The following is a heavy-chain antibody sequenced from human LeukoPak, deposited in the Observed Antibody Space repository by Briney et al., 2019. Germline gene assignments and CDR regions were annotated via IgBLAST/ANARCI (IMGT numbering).Heavy chain of an antibody. D-gene: IGHD3-3*01. J-gene: IGHJ6*03. CDR2: INPNSGGT. CDR3: ARALRFLEWWEDYYYMDV. CDR1: GYTFTVYY. Sequence: ASVKVSCKASGYTFTVYYMHWVRHAPGQGLEWMGRINPNSGGTNYAQKFQGRVTMTRDTSISTAYMELSRLRSDDTAVYYCARALRFLEWWEDYYYMDVWGKGTTVTVSS. V-gene: IGHV1-2*06.